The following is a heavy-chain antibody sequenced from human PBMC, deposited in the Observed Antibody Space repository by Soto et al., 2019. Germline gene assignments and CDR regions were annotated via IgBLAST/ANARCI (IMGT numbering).Heavy chain of an antibody. J-gene: IGHJ5*02. CDR3: ARYIYGQGFKA. Sequence: QVQLVQPGAEVRKPGASVKVSCKASGDIFTNFDFNWVRQATGQGLEWIGWMRANSGDTGHDQKFQGRVSMTMDTSMSTAYTALSSLRAEDTAVYYCARYIYGQGFKAWGQGTLVFVSS. CDR2: MRANSGDT. D-gene: IGHD3-3*02. CDR1: GDIFTNFD. V-gene: IGHV1-8*01.